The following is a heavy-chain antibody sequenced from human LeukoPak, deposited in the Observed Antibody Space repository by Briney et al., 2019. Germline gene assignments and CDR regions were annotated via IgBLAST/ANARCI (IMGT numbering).Heavy chain of an antibody. CDR1: GGSISSYY. V-gene: IGHV4-34*01. CDR3: ARHDIGQLVQYYFDY. J-gene: IGHJ4*02. D-gene: IGHD6-6*01. CDR2: INHSGST. Sequence: SETLSLTCTVSGGSISSYYWSWIRQPPGKGLEWIGEINHSGSTNYNPSLKSRVTISVDTSKNQFSLKLSSVTAADTAVYYCARHDIGQLVQYYFDYWGQGTLVTVSS.